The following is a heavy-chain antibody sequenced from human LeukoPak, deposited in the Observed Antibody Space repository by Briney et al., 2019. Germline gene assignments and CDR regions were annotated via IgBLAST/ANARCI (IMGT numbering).Heavy chain of an antibody. CDR2: IRGGDDT. J-gene: IGHJ4*02. V-gene: IGHV3-66*02. CDR1: EFTVSNKY. D-gene: IGHD3-10*01. Sequence: GGSLRLSCAASEFTVSNKYMSWVRQAPGKGLEWVSTIRGGDDTFYGDSVKGRFTISRDSSKNTLFLQMNSLRTEDTAVYYCAARRGSSFDYWGQGTLVTVSS. CDR3: AARRGSSFDY.